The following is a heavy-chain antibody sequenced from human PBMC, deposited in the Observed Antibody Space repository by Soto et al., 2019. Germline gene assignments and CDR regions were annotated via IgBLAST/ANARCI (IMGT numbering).Heavy chain of an antibody. CDR1: GLTFNNYN. CDR3: TSELGRPPARGLDY. J-gene: IGHJ4*02. D-gene: IGHD6-25*01. Sequence: EVQLVESGGDLVQPGGSLRLSCAASGLTFNNYNMNWVRQAPGQGLEWVAYISDTSTSIYYADSVKGRFNISRDNARNSLSLRITGMRSEDTAVDYCTSELGRPPARGLDYWGQGTLVTVSS. V-gene: IGHV3-48*01. CDR2: ISDTSTSI.